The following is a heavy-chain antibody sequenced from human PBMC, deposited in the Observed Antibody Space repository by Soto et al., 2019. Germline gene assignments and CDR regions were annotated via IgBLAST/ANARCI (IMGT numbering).Heavy chain of an antibody. CDR3: VRKAGSTYGSPFDS. CDR1: GGSITETNYY. J-gene: IGHJ4*03. CDR2: VSYSGSA. D-gene: IGHD3-10*01. V-gene: IGHV4-31*03. Sequence: PSETLSLTCTVSGGSITETNYYWTWIRLRPGDGLEWLGYVSYSGSAHYHPSLGSRVSMSLDASANQVSLRLTSVTAADTAVYFCVRKAGSTYGSPFDSWGQGILVTVSS.